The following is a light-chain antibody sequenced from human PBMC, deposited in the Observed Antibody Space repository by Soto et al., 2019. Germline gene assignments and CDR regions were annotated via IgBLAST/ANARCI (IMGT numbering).Light chain of an antibody. CDR1: QSISSW. J-gene: IGKJ5*01. CDR3: QQYNWEIT. Sequence: DIPMTQSPSTLSASVGDRVTITCRASQSISSWLAWYQQKPGKAPKLLIYDASSLESGVPSRFSGSGSGTEFTLTISSLQPDDFATYYCQQYNWEITFGQGTRLEIK. CDR2: DAS. V-gene: IGKV1-5*01.